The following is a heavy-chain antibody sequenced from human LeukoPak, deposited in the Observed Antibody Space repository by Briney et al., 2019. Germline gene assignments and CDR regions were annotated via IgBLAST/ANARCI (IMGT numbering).Heavy chain of an antibody. J-gene: IGHJ4*02. CDR1: GFTFSSYS. CDR3: ARDPQWDYGSGSYYNVPAPDY. Sequence: GGSLRLSCAASGFTFSSYSMNWVRQAPGKGLEWVSSISSSSYIYYADSVKGRFTISRDNAKNSLYLQMNSLRAEDTAVYYCARDPQWDYGSGSYYNVPAPDYWGQGTLVTVSS. CDR2: ISSSSYI. V-gene: IGHV3-21*01. D-gene: IGHD3-10*01.